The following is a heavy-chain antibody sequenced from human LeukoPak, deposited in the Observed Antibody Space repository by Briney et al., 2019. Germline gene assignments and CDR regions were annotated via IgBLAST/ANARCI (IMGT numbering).Heavy chain of an antibody. V-gene: IGHV4-31*03. CDR2: IYYSGST. CDR3: ARAGYSNYQAVFDY. J-gene: IGHJ4*02. Sequence: PSETLSLTCTVSGGSISSGGYYWSWIRQHPGKGLEWIGYIYYSGSTYYNPSLKSRVTISVDTSKNQFSLKLSSVTAADTAVYYCARAGYSNYQAVFDYWGQGTLVTVSS. CDR1: GGSISSGGYY. D-gene: IGHD4-11*01.